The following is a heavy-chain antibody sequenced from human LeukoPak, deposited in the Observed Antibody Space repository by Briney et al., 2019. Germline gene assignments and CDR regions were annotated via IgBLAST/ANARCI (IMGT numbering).Heavy chain of an antibody. J-gene: IGHJ4*02. CDR1: GGSIRSSSYY. CDR3: ARDKNPYFDY. Sequence: SETLSLTCTVSGGSIRSSSYYWGWIRQPPGKGLEWIGSIYYSGSAYYNPSLKSRVTISVDTSKNQFSLKLSSVTAADTAVYYCARDKNPYFDYWGQGTLVTVSS. V-gene: IGHV4-39*07. CDR2: IYYSGSA.